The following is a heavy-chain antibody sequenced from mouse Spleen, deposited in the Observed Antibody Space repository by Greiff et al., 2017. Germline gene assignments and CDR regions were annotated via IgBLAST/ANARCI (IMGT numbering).Heavy chain of an antibody. CDR1: GYTFTDYN. J-gene: IGHJ3*01. V-gene: IGHV1-22*01. CDR3: ARVGLGLLSWFAY. CDR2: INPNNGGT. Sequence: VQLQQSGPELVKPGASVKMSCKASGYTFTDYNMHWVKQSHGKSLEWIGYINPNNGGTSYNQKFKGKATLTVNKSSSTAYMELRSLTSEDSAVYYCARVGLGLLSWFAYWGQGTLVTVSA. D-gene: IGHD3-1*01.